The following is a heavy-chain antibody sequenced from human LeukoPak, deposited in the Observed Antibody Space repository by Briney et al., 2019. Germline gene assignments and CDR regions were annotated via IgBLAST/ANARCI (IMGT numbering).Heavy chain of an antibody. CDR1: GIIFGSHG. Sequence: GGSLRLSCAASGIIFGSHGMAWVRQVPGKGLEWVSSINPNGDRTFHADFVKGRFTISRDNSKNTVSLHMNSLRAEDSAIYRCARAYDKAYDYWGQGTLVTVSS. CDR3: ARAYDKAYDY. V-gene: IGHV3-23*01. CDR2: INPNGDRT. J-gene: IGHJ4*02. D-gene: IGHD2-21*01.